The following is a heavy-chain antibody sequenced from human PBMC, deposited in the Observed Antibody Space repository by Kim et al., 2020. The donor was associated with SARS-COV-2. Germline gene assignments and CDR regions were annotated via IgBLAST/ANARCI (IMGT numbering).Heavy chain of an antibody. Sequence: GGSLRLSCAASGYTFRDYYMSWIRQAPGKGLEWVSNIDSSATTIHYADSVKGRFTISRDNAKNSLYLQMNSLRAEDTAVYYCASNDYGDPRSFDCWGQGTLVTVSS. CDR2: IDSSATTI. CDR1: GYTFRDYY. CDR3: ASNDYGDPRSFDC. V-gene: IGHV3-11*01. J-gene: IGHJ4*02. D-gene: IGHD4-17*01.